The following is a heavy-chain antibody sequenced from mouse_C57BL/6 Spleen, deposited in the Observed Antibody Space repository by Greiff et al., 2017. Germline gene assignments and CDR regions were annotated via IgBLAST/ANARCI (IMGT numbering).Heavy chain of an antibody. V-gene: IGHV1-61*01. CDR2: IYPSDSGT. Sequence: QVQLQQPGPELVRPGSSVKLSCKASGYTFTNYWMDWVKQRPGQGLEWIGNIYPSDSGTLYNQKFKGKATLTVDKSSSTAYMKLSSLTSEDSAVYYCARRENYDSNYVAYWGQGTLVTVSA. CDR3: ARRENYDSNYVAY. J-gene: IGHJ3*01. D-gene: IGHD2-5*01. CDR1: GYTFTNYW.